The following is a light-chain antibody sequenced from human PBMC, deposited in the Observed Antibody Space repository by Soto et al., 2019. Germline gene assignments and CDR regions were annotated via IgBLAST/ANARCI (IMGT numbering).Light chain of an antibody. CDR1: HSDSNS. J-gene: IGKJ2*01. V-gene: IGKV3-20*01. CDR2: SVS. Sequence: EIVLTQSPGTLSLSPGERATLSCRASHSDSNSLAWYQQKPGQTPRLLVHSVSTRAIGIPDRFSGSGSGTDFTLTISRLEHEDFAVYYCQQYSSSPYTFGQGTKLEIK. CDR3: QQYSSSPYT.